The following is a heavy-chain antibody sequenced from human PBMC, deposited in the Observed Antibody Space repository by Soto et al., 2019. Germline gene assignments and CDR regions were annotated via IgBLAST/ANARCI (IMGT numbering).Heavy chain of an antibody. CDR3: AREALSSGSERDY. Sequence: QVQLQESGPGLVKPSQTLSLTCTVSGGSISSGDYYWSWIRQPPGKGLEWIGYIYYSGSTYYNPSLKKRVTISVETSKHHFSLKLSSVTAADTAVYYCAREALSSGSERDYWGQGTLVTVSS. CDR2: IYYSGST. D-gene: IGHD6-19*01. CDR1: GGSISSGDYY. V-gene: IGHV4-30-4*01. J-gene: IGHJ4*02.